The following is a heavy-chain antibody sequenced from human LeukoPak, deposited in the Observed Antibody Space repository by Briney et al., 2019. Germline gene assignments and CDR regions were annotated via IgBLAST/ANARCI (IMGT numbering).Heavy chain of an antibody. Sequence: ASVKVSCKASGGTFSSYAISWVRQAPGQGLEWMGRIIPILGIANYAQKFQGRVTITADKSTSTAYMELSSLRSEDTAVYYCARDLGDYARSPLGYWGQGTLVTVSS. CDR3: ARDLGDYARSPLGY. CDR1: GGTFSSYA. V-gene: IGHV1-69*04. CDR2: IIPILGIA. J-gene: IGHJ4*02. D-gene: IGHD3-16*01.